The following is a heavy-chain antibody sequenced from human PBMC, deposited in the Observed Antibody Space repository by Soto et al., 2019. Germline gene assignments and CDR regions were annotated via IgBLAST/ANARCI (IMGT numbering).Heavy chain of an antibody. D-gene: IGHD6-13*01. V-gene: IGHV4-61*01. CDR2: IYYTGTT. Sequence: QVQLQESGTGLVKPSETLSLTCGVSDGSVSTGNFYWSWIRQPPGKGLEWIGHIYYTGTTNYNPSLKSRVTISVDTSNNQFSLKVTSVTAADTAVYYCAREEKQLARYGGDFDYWGQGILVTVSS. CDR1: DGSVSTGNFY. CDR3: AREEKQLARYGGDFDY. J-gene: IGHJ4*02.